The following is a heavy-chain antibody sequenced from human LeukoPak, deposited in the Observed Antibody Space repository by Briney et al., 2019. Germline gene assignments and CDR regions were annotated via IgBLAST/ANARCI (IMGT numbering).Heavy chain of an antibody. D-gene: IGHD2-2*01. CDR1: GVTFSSYS. CDR2: ISSSSSDI. J-gene: IGHJ3*02. V-gene: IGHV3-21*01. CDR3: ARDCRSTSCYEGAFDI. Sequence: GGSLRLSCAASGVTFSSYSMNWVRQAPGKGLEWVSSISSSSSDIYYADSVKGRFTISRDNAKNSLYLQMNSLRAEDTAVYYCARDCRSTSCYEGAFDIWGQGTMVTVSS.